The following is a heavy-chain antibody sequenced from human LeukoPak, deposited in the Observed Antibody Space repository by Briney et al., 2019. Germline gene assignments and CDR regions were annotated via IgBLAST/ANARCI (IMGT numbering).Heavy chain of an antibody. CDR1: GGSFSGYY. V-gene: IGHV4-34*01. Sequence: KPSETLSLTCAVYGGSFSGYYWSWIRQPPGKGLEWIGEINHSGSTNYNPFLKSRVTISVDTSKNQFSLKLSSVTAADTAVYYCARGDYGGFGYWGQGTLVTVSS. J-gene: IGHJ4*02. CDR2: INHSGST. D-gene: IGHD4-17*01. CDR3: ARGDYGGFGY.